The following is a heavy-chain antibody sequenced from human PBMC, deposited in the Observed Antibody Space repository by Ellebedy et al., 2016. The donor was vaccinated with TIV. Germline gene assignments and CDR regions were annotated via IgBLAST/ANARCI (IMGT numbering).Heavy chain of an antibody. CDR3: ARGPNYVRGSYKYFDY. Sequence: MPSETLSLTCTVSGGSISSYYWSWIRQPPGKGLEWIGYIYYSGSTYYNPSLKSRVTISVDTSKNQFSLKLSSVTAADTAIYYCARGPNYVRGSYKYFDYWGQGTLGTVSS. CDR1: GGSISSYY. V-gene: IGHV4-59*08. J-gene: IGHJ4*02. CDR2: IYYSGST. D-gene: IGHD3-10*02.